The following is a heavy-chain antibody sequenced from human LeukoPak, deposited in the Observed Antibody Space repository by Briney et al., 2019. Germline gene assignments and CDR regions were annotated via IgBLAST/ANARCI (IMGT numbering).Heavy chain of an antibody. CDR1: GGSISSYY. D-gene: IGHD2-8*01. CDR3: ARVYYYYYYMDV. V-gene: IGHV4-4*07. CDR2: IYTSGST. J-gene: IGHJ6*03. Sequence: SETLSLTCTVSGGSISSYYWSWIRQPAGKGLVWNGGIYTSGSTNYNPSIKSRVTMSIDTSKNQFSLKLSSVTAEDTAVYYCARVYYYYYYMDVWGKGTTVTVSS.